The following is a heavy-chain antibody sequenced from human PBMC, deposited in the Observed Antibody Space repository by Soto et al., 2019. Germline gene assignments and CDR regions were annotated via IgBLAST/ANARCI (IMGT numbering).Heavy chain of an antibody. Sequence: EASVKFSCKASGYTFTSYAMHWVRQAPGQRLEWMGWINAGNGNTKYSQKFQGRVTITRDTSASTAYMELSSLRSEDTAVYYCARGCTNGVCYTPPFDYWGQGTLVTVSS. CDR3: ARGCTNGVCYTPPFDY. CDR1: GYTFTSYA. J-gene: IGHJ4*02. CDR2: INAGNGNT. V-gene: IGHV1-3*01. D-gene: IGHD2-8*01.